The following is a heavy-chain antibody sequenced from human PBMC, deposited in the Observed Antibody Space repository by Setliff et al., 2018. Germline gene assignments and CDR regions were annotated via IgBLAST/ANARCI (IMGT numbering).Heavy chain of an antibody. J-gene: IGHJ4*02. D-gene: IGHD1-26*01. V-gene: IGHV3-11*01. Sequence: LSLSCATSGFTFSDYYMSWIRQTPGKGLEWVAYISSSGSLIYYPDSMKGRFTISRDNAKNSLYLQMNSLRAEDTAVYYCARDRGGATTRDFWGQGTLVTVSS. CDR2: ISSSGSLI. CDR1: GFTFSDYY. CDR3: ARDRGGATTRDF.